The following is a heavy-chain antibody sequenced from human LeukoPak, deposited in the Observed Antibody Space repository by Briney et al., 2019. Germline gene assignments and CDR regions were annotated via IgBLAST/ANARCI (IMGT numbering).Heavy chain of an antibody. J-gene: IGHJ4*02. CDR1: GFDFSDYT. Sequence: GGSLRLACAAAGFDFSDYTMSWGRQAPGKGLEWLSYITSSGITIYYADSVKGRFTISRDNAENSLYLHMNSLRAEDTAVYYCAREVYCGGDCPSPLDFWGQGTLVTVSS. CDR3: AREVYCGGDCPSPLDF. V-gene: IGHV3-48*04. CDR2: ITSSGITI. D-gene: IGHD2-21*02.